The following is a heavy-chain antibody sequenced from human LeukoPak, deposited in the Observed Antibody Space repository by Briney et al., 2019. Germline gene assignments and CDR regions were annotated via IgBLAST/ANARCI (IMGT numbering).Heavy chain of an antibody. J-gene: IGHJ4*02. Sequence: GGSLRLSCAACGFTVSSNYMSWVRQAPGKGVEWVSVIYSGGSTYYADSVKGRFTISRDNSKNTLYLQMNSLRAEDTAVYYCARGPGDGYGQPIGYWGQGTLVTVSS. CDR1: GFTVSSNY. V-gene: IGHV3-53*01. D-gene: IGHD3-16*01. CDR2: IYSGGST. CDR3: ARGPGDGYGQPIGY.